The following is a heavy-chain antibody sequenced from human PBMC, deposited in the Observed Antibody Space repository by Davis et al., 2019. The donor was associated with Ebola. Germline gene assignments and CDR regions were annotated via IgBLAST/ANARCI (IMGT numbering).Heavy chain of an antibody. V-gene: IGHV4-59*01. CDR2: IFYTGST. CDR1: GGSISSYY. Sequence: SETLSLTCTVSGGSISSYYWTWIRRPPGKGLEWLGYIFYTGSTNYNSTLKSRLTISKDTSTNQFSLKLTSMTAADTAVYYCAAEGDTGAYEDWGQGSLVTVSS. J-gene: IGHJ4*02. CDR3: AAEGDTGAYED. D-gene: IGHD7-27*01.